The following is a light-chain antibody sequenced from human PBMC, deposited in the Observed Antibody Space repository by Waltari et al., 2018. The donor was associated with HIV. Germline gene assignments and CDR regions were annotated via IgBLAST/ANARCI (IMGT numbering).Light chain of an antibody. CDR1: HDINTD. CDR2: DAT. Sequence: DIQMTQSPSSLSASVGDTVTMTCRASHDINTDLNWFQQKPGKPPKLLIFDATTLQTGVPSRFSGSGSGTEFTLTLSSLRAEDFATYFCLQHDSYPFTFGPGT. V-gene: IGKV1-17*01. J-gene: IGKJ3*01. CDR3: LQHDSYPFT.